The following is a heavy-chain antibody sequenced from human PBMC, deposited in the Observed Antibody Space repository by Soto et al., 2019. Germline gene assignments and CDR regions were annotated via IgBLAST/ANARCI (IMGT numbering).Heavy chain of an antibody. V-gene: IGHV1-58*02. Sequence: SVKVSCKASGFTFTSSAMQWVRQARGQRLEWIGWIVVGSGNTNYAQKFQERVTITRDMSTSTAYMELSSLRSEDTAVYYCATLLREFCSSTRCYSGAQNFYFDYWGQGTLVTVSS. CDR3: ATLLREFCSSTRCYSGAQNFYFDY. CDR2: IVVGSGNT. J-gene: IGHJ4*02. CDR1: GFTFTSSA. D-gene: IGHD2-2*01.